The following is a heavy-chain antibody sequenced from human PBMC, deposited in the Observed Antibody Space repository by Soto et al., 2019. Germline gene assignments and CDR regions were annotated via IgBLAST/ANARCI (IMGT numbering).Heavy chain of an antibody. J-gene: IGHJ4*02. CDR1: VFTFSDYY. CDR2: ISSGAITI. V-gene: IGHV3-11*01. Sequence: LSCASSVFTFSDYYLNWIRQAPGKGLEWVSYISSGAITIYYADSVKGRFTISRDNAKNSLYLQMNSLRAEDTAVYYCAGQYSSSSVEFWGQGTLVTVSS. D-gene: IGHD6-6*01. CDR3: AGQYSSSSVEF.